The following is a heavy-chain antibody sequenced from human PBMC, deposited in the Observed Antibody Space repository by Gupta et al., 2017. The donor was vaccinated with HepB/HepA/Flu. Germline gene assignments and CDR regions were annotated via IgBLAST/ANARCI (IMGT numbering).Heavy chain of an antibody. J-gene: IGHJ6*03. V-gene: IGHV3-74*01. Sequence: EVQLVESGGGLVPPGGSLRLSCAASGFIFSDYWMHWVRQPPGKGLVWLSRIYTDGSRTHYANSVRGRFPISRDNARNTLYLEMDGLTAEDTAVYYCARGDMRGYYMDVWGKGTTVTVSS. CDR2: IYTDGSRT. D-gene: IGHD6-13*01. CDR3: ARGDMRGYYMDV. CDR1: GFIFSDYW.